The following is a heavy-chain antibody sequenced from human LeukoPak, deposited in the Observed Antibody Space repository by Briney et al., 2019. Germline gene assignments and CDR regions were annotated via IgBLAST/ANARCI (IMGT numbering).Heavy chain of an antibody. J-gene: IGHJ6*02. CDR1: GYTFTSYY. CDR2: INPSGGST. CDR3: ARDDRDYDFLRGYYYYYGMDV. D-gene: IGHD3-3*01. V-gene: IGHV1-46*01. Sequence: GASVKVSCKASGYTFTSYYMHWVRQAPGQGLEWMGIINPSGGSTSYAQKFQGRVTMTRDTSTSTVYMELSSLRSEDTAVYYCARDDRDYDFLRGYYYYYGMDVWGQGTTVTVSS.